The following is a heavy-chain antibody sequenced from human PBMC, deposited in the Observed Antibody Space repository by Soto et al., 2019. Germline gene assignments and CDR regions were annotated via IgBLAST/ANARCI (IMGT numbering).Heavy chain of an antibody. CDR3: ARDISTRRELDY. CDR1: GISISDNY. Sequence: EVQLVESRGGMIQPGGSLRLSCAVSGISISDNYVSWVRQAPEKGLEWVSVIYSGGSADYTHSVRGRFTISRDISKNTVYLQMNSLRVEDTAVYYCARDISTRRELDYWGQGTLVTVSS. D-gene: IGHD1-20*01. J-gene: IGHJ4*02. V-gene: IGHV3-53*01. CDR2: IYSGGSA.